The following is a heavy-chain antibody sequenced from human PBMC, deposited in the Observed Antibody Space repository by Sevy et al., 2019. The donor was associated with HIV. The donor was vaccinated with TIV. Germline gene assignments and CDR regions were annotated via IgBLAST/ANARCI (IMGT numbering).Heavy chain of an antibody. J-gene: IGHJ3*02. CDR3: TRETTYYDASGPVPGDI. CDR2: MRKDGLTT. Sequence: GGSLRLSCAASIFTFNIYGMQWVRQAQGKGLEWVAYMRKDGLTTYYAHSVKGRFTISRDSSKNTLYLQMNSLRIEDAALYYCTRETTYYDASGPVPGDIWGQGTMVTVSS. V-gene: IGHV3-30*02. CDR1: IFTFNIYG. D-gene: IGHD3-16*01.